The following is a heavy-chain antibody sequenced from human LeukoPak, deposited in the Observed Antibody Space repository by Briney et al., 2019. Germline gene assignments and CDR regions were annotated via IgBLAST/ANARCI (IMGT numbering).Heavy chain of an antibody. CDR2: INSDGIST. V-gene: IGHV3-74*01. CDR3: ARDLNGHYLNY. Sequence: GGSLRLSCAASGFTFSSYWMHWVRQAPGKGLVWVSRINSDGISTSYADSVKGRFTISRDNAKNTLYVQMNSLRAEDTAVYHCARDLNGHYLNYWGQGTLVTVSS. CDR1: GFTFSSYW. J-gene: IGHJ4*02. D-gene: IGHD2-8*01.